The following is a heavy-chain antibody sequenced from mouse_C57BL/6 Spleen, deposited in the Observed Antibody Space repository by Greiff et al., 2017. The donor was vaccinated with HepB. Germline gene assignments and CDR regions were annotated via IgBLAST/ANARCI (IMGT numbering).Heavy chain of an antibody. CDR3: ASRYFDV. Sequence: EVKLMESGGGLVQPGGSLSLSCAASGFTFTDYYMSWVRQPPGKALEWLGFIRNKANGYTTEYSASVKGRFTISRDNSQSILYLQMNAVRAEDSATYYCASRYFDVWGTGTTVTVSS. J-gene: IGHJ1*03. CDR1: GFTFTDYY. V-gene: IGHV7-3*01. CDR2: IRNKANGYTT.